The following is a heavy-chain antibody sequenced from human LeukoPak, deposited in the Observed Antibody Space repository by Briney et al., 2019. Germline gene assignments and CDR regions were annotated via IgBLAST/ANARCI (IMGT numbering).Heavy chain of an antibody. D-gene: IGHD6-13*01. CDR2: INHSGST. Sequence: SETLSLTCAVYGGSFSGYYWSWIRQPPRKGLEWIGEINHSGSTNYNPSLKSRVTISVDTSKNQFSLKLSSVTAADTAVYYCARDQAAAFDYWGQGTLVTVSS. CDR3: ARDQAAAFDY. V-gene: IGHV4-34*01. CDR1: GGSFSGYY. J-gene: IGHJ4*02.